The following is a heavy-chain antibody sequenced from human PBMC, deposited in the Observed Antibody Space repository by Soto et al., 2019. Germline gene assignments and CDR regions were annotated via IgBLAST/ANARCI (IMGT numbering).Heavy chain of an antibody. CDR1: GYTFPTST. V-gene: IGHV1-18*01. Sequence: QLQLVQSGAEAKKPGASVKVSCKASGYTFPTSTISWVRQAPGQGLEWMGWIKAYSGNTNYAQKLQGRVTMTTDTTTNTPNMELRSLTTDDTAIYYCAIADYGDDDYWGQGTLVTVSS. J-gene: IGHJ4*02. CDR3: AIADYGDDDY. CDR2: IKAYSGNT. D-gene: IGHD4-17*01.